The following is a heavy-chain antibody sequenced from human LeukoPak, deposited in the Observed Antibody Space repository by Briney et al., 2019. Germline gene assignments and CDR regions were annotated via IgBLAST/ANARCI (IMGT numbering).Heavy chain of an antibody. Sequence: GGSLRLSCAASGFTFNNYWMSWVRQAPGKGPEWVANIKQDGSEKYYVDSVKGRFTISRDNAKNSLYLQMNSLRAEDTAVYFCARGIRSDWYILGNDYFYYYVDVWGKGTTVTVSS. D-gene: IGHD6-13*01. CDR1: GFTFNNYW. CDR2: IKQDGSEK. J-gene: IGHJ6*03. CDR3: ARGIRSDWYILGNDYFYYYVDV. V-gene: IGHV3-7*01.